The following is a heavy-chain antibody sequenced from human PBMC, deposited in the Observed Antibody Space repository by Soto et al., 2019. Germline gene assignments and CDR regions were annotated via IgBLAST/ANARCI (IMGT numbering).Heavy chain of an antibody. Sequence: QVQLVQSGAEVKKPGASVKVSCKASGYIFTSYGISWVRQAPGQGLEWMGWISPHNDNTNYAQNLQGRVTMTTDTSTSTAYMERRSLRSEETAVYYCARTFGYNWTPGEYWGQGSLVTVSS. CDR2: ISPHNDNT. D-gene: IGHD1-20*01. V-gene: IGHV1-18*04. CDR3: ARTFGYNWTPGEY. J-gene: IGHJ4*02. CDR1: GYIFTSYG.